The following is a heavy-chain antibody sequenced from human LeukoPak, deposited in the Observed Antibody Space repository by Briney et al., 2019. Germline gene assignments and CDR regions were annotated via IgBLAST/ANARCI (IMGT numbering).Heavy chain of an antibody. J-gene: IGHJ4*02. D-gene: IGHD5-18*01. CDR2: ISYDGTSK. CDR1: GFSFSSYG. Sequence: PGGSLRLSCAVSGFSFSSYGMHWVRLAPGKGLEWVAVISYDGTSKYYAESVKGRITISRDNSKNMLYLQMNSLRAEDTAVYYCAKDSTYNYGYEDYWGQGTLVTVSS. CDR3: AKDSTYNYGYEDY. V-gene: IGHV3-30*18.